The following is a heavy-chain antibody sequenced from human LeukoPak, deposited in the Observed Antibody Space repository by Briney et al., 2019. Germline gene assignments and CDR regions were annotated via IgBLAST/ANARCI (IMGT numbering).Heavy chain of an antibody. CDR2: INPNNGGT. J-gene: IGHJ3*02. V-gene: IGHV1-2*06. CDR1: GYTFTGYY. Sequence: ASVNVSCKASGYTFTGYYIHWVRQAPGQGLEWMGRINPNNGGTNYAQKFQGRVTMTRDMSMSTAYMELSRLRSDDTAVYYCAGEDNSSGYRPFDIWGQGTMVTVPS. CDR3: AGEDNSSGYRPFDI. D-gene: IGHD3-22*01.